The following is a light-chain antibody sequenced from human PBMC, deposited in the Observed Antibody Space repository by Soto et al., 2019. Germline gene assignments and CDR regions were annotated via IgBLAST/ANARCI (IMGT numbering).Light chain of an antibody. CDR1: SGSIASNY. Sequence: NFMLTQPHSVSESPGKTVTISCTRSSGSIASNYVQWYQQRPGSSPSIVIYEDDQRPSGVPDRFSGSIDSSSSSASLTISXXXXXXXAXYYCQSYDSDTVIFGGGTKLTVL. J-gene: IGLJ2*01. CDR2: EDD. CDR3: QSYDSDTVI. V-gene: IGLV6-57*01.